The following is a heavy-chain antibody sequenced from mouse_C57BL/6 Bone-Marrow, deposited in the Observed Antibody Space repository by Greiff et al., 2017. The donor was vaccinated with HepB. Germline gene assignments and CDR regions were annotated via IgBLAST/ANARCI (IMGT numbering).Heavy chain of an antibody. CDR3: ARPLYDGYYLAY. D-gene: IGHD2-3*01. CDR1: GYTFTDYN. V-gene: IGHV1-18*01. CDR2: INPNNGGT. J-gene: IGHJ3*01. Sequence: VHVKQSGPELVKPGASVKIPCKASGYTFTDYNMDWVKQSHGKSLEWIGDINPNNGGTIYNQKFKGKATLTVDKSSSTAYMELRSLTSEDTAVYYCARPLYDGYYLAYWGQGTLVTVSA.